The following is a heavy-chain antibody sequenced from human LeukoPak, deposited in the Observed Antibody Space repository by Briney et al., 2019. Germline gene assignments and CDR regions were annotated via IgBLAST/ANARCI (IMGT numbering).Heavy chain of an antibody. CDR3: ARGAYTAMGNDAFDI. CDR2: IYYSGST. Sequence: SETLSLTCTVSGGSISSYYWSWIRQPPGKGLEWIAYIYYSGSTNYNPSLKSRVTISVDTSKNQFSLKLSSVTAADTAVYYCARGAYTAMGNDAFDIWGQGTMVTVSS. D-gene: IGHD5-18*01. CDR1: GGSISSYY. J-gene: IGHJ3*02. V-gene: IGHV4-59*01.